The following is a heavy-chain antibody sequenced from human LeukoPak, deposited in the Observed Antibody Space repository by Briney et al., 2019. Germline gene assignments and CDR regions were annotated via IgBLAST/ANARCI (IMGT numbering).Heavy chain of an antibody. CDR1: GGSFSGYY. CDR2: INHSGST. D-gene: IGHD5-18*01. J-gene: IGHJ3*02. Sequence: SETLSLTCAVYGGSFSGYYWSWIRQPPGKGLEWIGEINHSGSTNYNPSLKSRVTISVDTSKNQFSLKLSSVTAADTAVYYCARVPSRYSYGYRIGAFDTWGQGTMVTVSS. CDR3: ARVPSRYSYGYRIGAFDT. V-gene: IGHV4-34*01.